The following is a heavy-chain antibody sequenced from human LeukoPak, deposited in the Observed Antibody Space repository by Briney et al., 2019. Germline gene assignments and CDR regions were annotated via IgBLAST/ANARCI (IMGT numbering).Heavy chain of an antibody. CDR3: AREDSTGHPSIDY. V-gene: IGHV1-2*02. J-gene: IGHJ4*02. CDR2: INLKSGGT. D-gene: IGHD2-2*01. CDR1: GYTFTGYS. Sequence: ASVKVSCKASGYTFTGYSNHWVRQAPGQGLEWMGWINLKSGGTNYAQKFQARVTMTRETSISTAYMELSRLRSDDTAVYYCAREDSTGHPSIDYWGQGTLVTVSS.